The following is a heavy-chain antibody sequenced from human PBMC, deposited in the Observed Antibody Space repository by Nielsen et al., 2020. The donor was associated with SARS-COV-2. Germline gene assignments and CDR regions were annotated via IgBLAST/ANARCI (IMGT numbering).Heavy chain of an antibody. Sequence: GGSLRLSCAASGFTFSSYAMSWVRQAPGKGLEWVSAISGSGGSTYYADSVKGRFTISRDNSKNTLYLQMNSLRAEDTAVYYCAKEETYYYDSSGYHPGGVDYWGQGTPVTVSS. CDR1: GFTFSSYA. CDR3: AKEETYYYDSSGYHPGGVDY. CDR2: ISGSGGST. D-gene: IGHD3-22*01. J-gene: IGHJ4*02. V-gene: IGHV3-23*01.